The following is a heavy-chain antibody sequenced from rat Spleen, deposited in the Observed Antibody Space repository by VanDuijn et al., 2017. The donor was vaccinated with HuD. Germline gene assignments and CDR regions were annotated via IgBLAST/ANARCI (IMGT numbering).Heavy chain of an antibody. J-gene: IGHJ3*01. CDR3: TRGDYGYTRLFAY. D-gene: IGHD1-9*01. V-gene: IGHV5S13*01. CDR2: IGTGGGNT. CDR1: GFTFSIYG. Sequence: EVQLVDHGGALVPPGRSLKLSCAPSGFTFSIYGMAWVRQAPTKGLEWVASIGTGGGNTYYRDSVKGRFTISRDSAKSTLYLQMNSLRSEDTATYYCTRGDYGYTRLFAYWGQGTLVTVSS.